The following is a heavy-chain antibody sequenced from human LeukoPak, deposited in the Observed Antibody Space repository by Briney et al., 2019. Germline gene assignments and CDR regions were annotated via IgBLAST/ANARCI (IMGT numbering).Heavy chain of an antibody. J-gene: IGHJ4*02. CDR3: ARGISGWYNDY. D-gene: IGHD6-19*01. CDR2: IWYDGSNK. V-gene: IGHV3-33*01. Sequence: PGRSLRLSCAASGFTFSSYGMHWVRQAPGKGLEWVAVIWYDGSNKYYADSVKGRFTISRDNSKNTLYLQMNSLRAEDTAVYYCARGISGWYNDYWGQGTLVTVSS. CDR1: GFTFSSYG.